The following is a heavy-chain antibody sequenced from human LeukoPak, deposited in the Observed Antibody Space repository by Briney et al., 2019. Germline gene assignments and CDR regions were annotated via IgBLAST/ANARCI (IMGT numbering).Heavy chain of an antibody. CDR1: GYTFTSYG. Sequence: SVKVSCKASGYTFTSYGISWVRQAPGQGLEWMGWISAYNGNTDYAQKFQGRVTMTTDTSTSTAYMELRSLRSDDTAVYYCARDSVAGQRGYFQHWGQGTLVTVSS. D-gene: IGHD6-19*01. CDR2: ISAYNGNT. J-gene: IGHJ1*01. CDR3: ARDSVAGQRGYFQH. V-gene: IGHV1-18*01.